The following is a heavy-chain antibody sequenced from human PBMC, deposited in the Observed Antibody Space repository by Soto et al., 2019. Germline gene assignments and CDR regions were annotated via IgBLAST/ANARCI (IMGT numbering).Heavy chain of an antibody. D-gene: IGHD4-17*01. CDR1: GFLFRNYA. CDR2: ISYDGKNM. V-gene: IGHV3-30*04. Sequence: GGSLRLSCAASGFLFRNYAMHWVRQAPGKGLEWVAIISYDGKNMYYADSVKGRFTISRDNSKNTVFLQMSSLKIEDTALYYCAINDYGAYYFDYWGQGTPVTVSS. CDR3: AINDYGAYYFDY. J-gene: IGHJ4*02.